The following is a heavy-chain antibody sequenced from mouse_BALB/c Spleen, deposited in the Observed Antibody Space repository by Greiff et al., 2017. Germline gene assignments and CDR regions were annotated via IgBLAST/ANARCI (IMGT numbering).Heavy chain of an antibody. CDR2: IWAGGST. CDR3: ARNSNYYGSSYYFDY. CDR1: GFSLTSYG. V-gene: IGHV2-9*02. J-gene: IGHJ2*01. D-gene: IGHD1-1*01. Sequence: VQLQQSGPGLVAPSQSLSITCTVSGFSLTSYGVHWVRQPPGKGLEWLGVIWAGGSTNYNSALMSRLSISKDNSKSQVFLKMNSLQTDDTAMYYCARNSNYYGSSYYFDYWGQGTTLTVSS.